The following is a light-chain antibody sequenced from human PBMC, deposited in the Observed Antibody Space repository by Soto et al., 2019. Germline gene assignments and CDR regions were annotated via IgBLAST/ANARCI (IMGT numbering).Light chain of an antibody. V-gene: IGLV1-40*01. CDR1: SSNIGAGYD. CDR3: QSYDSSLSAYV. CDR2: SSY. J-gene: IGLJ1*01. Sequence: QSMLTQPPSVSGAPGQRVTISCTGSSSNIGAGYDVHWFQQFPGTAPKLLIYSSYNRPSGVPDRFSGSKSGTSASLAITGLQAEDEADFYCQSYDSSLSAYVFGTGTKVTVL.